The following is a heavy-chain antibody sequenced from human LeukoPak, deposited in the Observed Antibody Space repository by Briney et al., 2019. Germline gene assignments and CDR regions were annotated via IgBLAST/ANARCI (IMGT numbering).Heavy chain of an antibody. D-gene: IGHD1-26*01. CDR2: IYSGGST. J-gene: IGHJ4*02. CDR3: AKGDLPWELLPFDY. Sequence: GRSLRLSCAASGFTFSHYGIHWVRQAPGKGLEWVSVIYSGGSTYYADSVKGRFTISRDNSKNTLYLQMNSLRAEDTAVYYRAKGDLPWELLPFDYWGQGTLVTVSS. V-gene: IGHV3-NL1*01. CDR1: GFTFSHYG.